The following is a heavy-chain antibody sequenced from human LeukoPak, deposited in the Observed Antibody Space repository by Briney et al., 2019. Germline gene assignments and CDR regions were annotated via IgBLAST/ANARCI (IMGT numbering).Heavy chain of an antibody. D-gene: IGHD5-12*01. CDR1: GFTFSSYG. CDR3: ARQGNSGSFDY. J-gene: IGHJ4*02. Sequence: GGSLRLSCAASGFTFSSYGMHWVRQAPGKGLEWVAVIWYDGSNKYYADSVKGRFTISRDNSKNTPYLQMNSLRAEDTAVYYCARQGNSGSFDYWGQGTLVTVSS. V-gene: IGHV3-33*01. CDR2: IWYDGSNK.